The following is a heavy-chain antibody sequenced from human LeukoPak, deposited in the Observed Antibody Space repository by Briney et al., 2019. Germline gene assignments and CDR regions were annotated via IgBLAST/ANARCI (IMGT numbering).Heavy chain of an antibody. J-gene: IGHJ6*02. D-gene: IGHD5-12*01. CDR1: GGSISSYY. V-gene: IGHV4-59*08. CDR3: ARLFVGPSGYDSSYYYYGMDV. CDR2: IYYSGST. Sequence: PSETLSLTCTVSGGSISSYYWSWIRQPPGKGLEWIGYIYYSGSTNYNPSLKSRVTISVDTSKNQFSLKLSSVTAADTAVYYCARLFVGPSGYDSSYYYYGMDVWGQGTTVTVSS.